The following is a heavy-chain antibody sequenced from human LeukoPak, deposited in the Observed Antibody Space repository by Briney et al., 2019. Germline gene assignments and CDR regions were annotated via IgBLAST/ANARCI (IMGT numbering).Heavy chain of an antibody. CDR1: GGSFSGYY. J-gene: IGHJ5*02. Sequence: PSETLSLTSAVYGGSFSGYYWSWIRQPLGKGLEWSGEINHSGSTNYNPSLKSRVTISVDTSKNQFSLKLSSVTAADTAVYYCARRRGGYSYGKYNWFDPWGQGTLVTVSS. D-gene: IGHD5-18*01. V-gene: IGHV4-34*01. CDR3: ARRRGGYSYGKYNWFDP. CDR2: INHSGST.